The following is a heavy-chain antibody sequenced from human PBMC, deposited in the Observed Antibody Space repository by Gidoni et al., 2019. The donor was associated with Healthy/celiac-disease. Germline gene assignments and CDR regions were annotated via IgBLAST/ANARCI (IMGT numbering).Heavy chain of an antibody. J-gene: IGHJ4*02. CDR2: ISGSGGST. V-gene: IGHV3-23*01. CDR3: AKSPITMIVVVTDY. Sequence: EVQLLESGGGVVQHGGSLRLSCAAAGVAFGSYAMSWVRQAPGKGLEWVSAISGSGGSTYYADSVKGRFTISRDNSKNTLYLQMNSLRAEDTAVYYCAKSPITMIVVVTDYWGQGTLVTVSS. CDR1: GVAFGSYA. D-gene: IGHD3-22*01.